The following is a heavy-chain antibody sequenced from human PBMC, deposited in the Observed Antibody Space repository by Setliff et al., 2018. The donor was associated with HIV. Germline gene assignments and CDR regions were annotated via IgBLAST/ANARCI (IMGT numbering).Heavy chain of an antibody. V-gene: IGHV4-34*01. D-gene: IGHD3-3*01. CDR1: GGSFSGYY. CDR3: ARSPLWSGYEGEAFDI. Sequence: PSETLSLTCAVYGGSFSGYYWSWIRQSPGKGLEWIGEINHSGSTNYNPSLKSRVTILGDTSKNQFSLKLSSVTAADTAVYYCARSPLWSGYEGEAFDIWGQGTMVTVSS. CDR2: INHSGST. J-gene: IGHJ3*02.